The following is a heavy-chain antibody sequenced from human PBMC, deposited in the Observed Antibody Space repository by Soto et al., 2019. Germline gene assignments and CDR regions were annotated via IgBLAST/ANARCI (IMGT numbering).Heavy chain of an antibody. J-gene: IGHJ6*02. CDR2: ISWNSDFI. Sequence: PGGSLRLSCAASGFTFDDYAMHWVRQVPGKGLEWVSGISWNSDFIAYADSVKGRFTVSRDNANNFLYLQMNSLRAEDTAMYYCARTSMQSRGYSYGHGGMDVWGQGTTVTVSS. D-gene: IGHD5-18*01. V-gene: IGHV3-9*01. CDR1: GFTFDDYA. CDR3: ARTSMQSRGYSYGHGGMDV.